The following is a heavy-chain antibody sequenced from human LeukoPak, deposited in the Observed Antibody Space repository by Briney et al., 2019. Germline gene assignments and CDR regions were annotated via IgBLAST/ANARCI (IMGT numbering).Heavy chain of an antibody. CDR1: GFTFSSYG. CDR2: IWYDGSNK. V-gene: IGHV3-33*01. CDR3: ARDYVAVAGTDY. J-gene: IGHJ4*02. D-gene: IGHD6-19*01. Sequence: GGSLRLSCAASGFTFSSYGMHWVRQAPGKGLEWVAVIWYDGSNKYYADSVKGRFTISRDNSKNTLHLQMNSLRAEDTAVYYCARDYVAVAGTDYWGQGTLVTVSS.